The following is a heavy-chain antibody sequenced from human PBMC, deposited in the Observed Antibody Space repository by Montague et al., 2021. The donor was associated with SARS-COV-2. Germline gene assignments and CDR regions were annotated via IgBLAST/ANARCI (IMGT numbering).Heavy chain of an antibody. CDR2: IGPPGDT. CDR3: AREQWLEDGEGLDV. V-gene: IGHV3-13*01. D-gene: IGHD6-19*01. CDR1: GFSFKNYG. J-gene: IGHJ4*02. Sequence: SLRLSCAASGFSFKNYGIHWVRQATGKGLEWVSSIGPPGDTYYAGSVKGRFSISREDVKNSLYLQMDSLRAADTAVYYCAREQWLEDGEGLDVWGQGTLVTVSS.